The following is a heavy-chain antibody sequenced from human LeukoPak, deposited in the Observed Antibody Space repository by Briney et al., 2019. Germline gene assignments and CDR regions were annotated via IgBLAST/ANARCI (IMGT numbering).Heavy chain of an antibody. J-gene: IGHJ4*02. CDR2: ISGRGGTT. CDR1: GFTFNNYA. Sequence: PGGSLRLSCAASGFTFNNYAMSWVRQAPRKGLEWVSCISGRGGTTDYADSMKGRFTISRDNSQNTLYLQMNSLRPEDTAVYYCAKEQNEYYDSSCYYPIDYWGQGTLVTVSS. CDR3: AKEQNEYYDSSCYYPIDY. V-gene: IGHV3-23*01. D-gene: IGHD3-22*01.